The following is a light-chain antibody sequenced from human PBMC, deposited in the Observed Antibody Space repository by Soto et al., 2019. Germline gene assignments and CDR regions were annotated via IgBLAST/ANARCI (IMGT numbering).Light chain of an antibody. V-gene: IGKV3-15*01. CDR2: GAS. CDR3: QQYNNWPET. Sequence: EIVMTQSPATLSVSPGGRATLSCRASQSISGTLAWYQQKPGQAPRLLIYGASTRATGIPARFSGSGSGTELTLTISSMKSEDFAVYYCQQYNNWPETFGQGTKVDI. J-gene: IGKJ1*01. CDR1: QSISGT.